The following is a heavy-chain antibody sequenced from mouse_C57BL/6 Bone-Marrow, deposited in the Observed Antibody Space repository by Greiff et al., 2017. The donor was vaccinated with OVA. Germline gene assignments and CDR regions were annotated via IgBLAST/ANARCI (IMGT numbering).Heavy chain of an antibody. CDR1: GYTFTSYG. J-gene: IGHJ4*01. Sequence: EVKLVESGAELVRPGSSVKMSCKTSGYTFTSYGINWVKQRPGQGLEWIGYIYIGNGYTEYNEKFKGKATLTSDTSSSTAYMQLSSLTSEDSAIYFCARSPLWLRRNYAMDYWGQGTSVTVSS. CDR3: ARSPLWLRRNYAMDY. D-gene: IGHD2-2*01. V-gene: IGHV1-58*01. CDR2: IYIGNGYT.